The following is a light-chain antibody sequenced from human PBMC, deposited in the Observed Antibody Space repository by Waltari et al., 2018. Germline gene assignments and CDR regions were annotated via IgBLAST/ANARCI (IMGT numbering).Light chain of an antibody. Sequence: TCRASQGISNFLAWYQQKPGKAPEVLIFAASTLRTGVPPRFSGRGSGTDFTLTISSLQPEDFATYFCQQLDTYPRTFGQGTKVEIK. V-gene: IGKV1-9*01. CDR2: AAS. CDR3: QQLDTYPRT. J-gene: IGKJ1*01. CDR1: QGISNF.